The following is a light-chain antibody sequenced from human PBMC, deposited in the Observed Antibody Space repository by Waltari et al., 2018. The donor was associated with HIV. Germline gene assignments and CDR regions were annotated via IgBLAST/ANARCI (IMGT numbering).Light chain of an antibody. J-gene: IGLJ3*02. Sequence: QSVLTQSSSVSGAPGQRVTISCTGSSSNIGAGYDVHWYQQLPGTAPKLLINGNSNRAAGVPDRFSGSKSGTSASLAITGLQAEDEADYYCQSYDSSLSGWVFGGGTKLTVL. V-gene: IGLV1-40*01. CDR3: QSYDSSLSGWV. CDR2: GNS. CDR1: SSNIGAGYD.